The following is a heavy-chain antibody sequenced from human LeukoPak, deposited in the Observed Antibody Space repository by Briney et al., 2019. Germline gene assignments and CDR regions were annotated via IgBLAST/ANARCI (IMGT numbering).Heavy chain of an antibody. CDR1: RYTFTGYY. J-gene: IGHJ3*02. V-gene: IGHV1-2*02. D-gene: IGHD1-26*01. CDR2: INTNSGGT. Sequence: ASVKVSCKASRYTFTGYYMHWVRQAPGQGLEWMGWINTNSGGTNYAQKFQGRVTMTRDTSISTAYMELSRLRSDDTAVYYCARLQPSIVGATSPFRASAFDIWGQGTMVTVSS. CDR3: ARLQPSIVGATSPFRASAFDI.